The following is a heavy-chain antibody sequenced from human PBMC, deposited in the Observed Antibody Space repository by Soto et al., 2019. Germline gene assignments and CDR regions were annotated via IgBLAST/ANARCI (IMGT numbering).Heavy chain of an antibody. Sequence: SETLSLTCTVSGGSISSYYWSWIRQPPGKGLEWIGYIYYSGSTNYNPSLKSRVTISVDTSKNQFSLKLSSVTAADTAVYYCARGKGGSGWSGRPWGIWGQGTMVTVSS. J-gene: IGHJ3*02. D-gene: IGHD6-19*01. V-gene: IGHV4-59*01. CDR1: GGSISSYY. CDR2: IYYSGST. CDR3: ARGKGGSGWSGRPWGI.